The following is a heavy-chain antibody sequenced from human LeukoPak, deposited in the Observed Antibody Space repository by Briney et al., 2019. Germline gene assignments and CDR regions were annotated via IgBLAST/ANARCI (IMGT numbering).Heavy chain of an antibody. J-gene: IGHJ3*02. CDR3: AREGPGLDAFDI. D-gene: IGHD7-27*01. CDR2: IYYSGST. V-gene: IGHV4-61*01. CDR1: GGSVSSGSYY. Sequence: SETLSLTCTVSGGSVSSGSYYWSWIRQPPGKGLEWIGYIYYSGSTNYNPSLKSRVTISVDTSKNQFSLKLSSVTAADTAVYYCAREGPGLDAFDIWGQGTMVTVSS.